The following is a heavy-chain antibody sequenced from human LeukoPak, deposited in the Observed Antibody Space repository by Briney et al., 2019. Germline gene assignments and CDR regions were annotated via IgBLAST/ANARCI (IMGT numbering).Heavy chain of an antibody. V-gene: IGHV3-23*01. CDR2: ISASGGTP. CDR1: GFTFRNYA. CDR3: AKRHIAALGGDAFDA. Sequence: PGGSLRLSCAASGFTFRNYAMSWVRQAPGKGLEWVSAISASGGTPYYADSVKGRFTISRDNSQNTLYLQMNSLRAEDTAVYYCAKRHIAALGGDAFDAWGQRTMVTVSS. J-gene: IGHJ3*01. D-gene: IGHD5-12*01.